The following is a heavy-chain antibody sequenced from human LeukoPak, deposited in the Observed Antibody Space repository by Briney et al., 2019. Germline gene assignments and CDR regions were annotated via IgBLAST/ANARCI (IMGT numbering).Heavy chain of an antibody. J-gene: IGHJ3*02. CDR2: IWYDGSNK. CDR1: GFTFSSYG. Sequence: GRSLRLSCAASGFTFSSYGMHWVRQAPGKGVEWVAVIWYDGSNKYYADSVKGRFTISRDNSKNTLYLQMNSLRAEDTAVYYCATARDSSGYFDAFDIWGQGTMVTVSS. CDR3: ATARDSSGYFDAFDI. D-gene: IGHD3-22*01. V-gene: IGHV3-33*01.